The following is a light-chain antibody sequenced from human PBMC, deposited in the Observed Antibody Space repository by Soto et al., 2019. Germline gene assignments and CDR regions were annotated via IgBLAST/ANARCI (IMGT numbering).Light chain of an antibody. V-gene: IGKV3-15*01. J-gene: IGKJ4*01. Sequence: ETVMTQSPATLSVSPGERATLSCRASQSVSSSLAWYQQKPGQAPRLLIYDASTRATDVPARFSGSGSGTEFTLTVSSLQSEDFEVYHCQQYSNWPLTFGGGTKV. CDR2: DAS. CDR3: QQYSNWPLT. CDR1: QSVSSS.